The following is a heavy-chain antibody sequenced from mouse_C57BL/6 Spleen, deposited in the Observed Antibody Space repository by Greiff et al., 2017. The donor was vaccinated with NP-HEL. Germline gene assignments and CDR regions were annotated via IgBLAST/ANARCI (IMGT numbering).Heavy chain of an antibody. Sequence: QVQLKQSGPELVKPGASVKISCKASGYAFSSSWMNWVKQRPGKGLEWIGRIYPGDGDTNYNGKFKGKATLTADKSSSTAYMQLSILTSEDSAVYFCARKDYGSYWYFDVWGTGTTVTVSS. J-gene: IGHJ1*03. CDR3: ARKDYGSYWYFDV. V-gene: IGHV1-82*01. CDR2: IYPGDGDT. CDR1: GYAFSSSW. D-gene: IGHD1-1*01.